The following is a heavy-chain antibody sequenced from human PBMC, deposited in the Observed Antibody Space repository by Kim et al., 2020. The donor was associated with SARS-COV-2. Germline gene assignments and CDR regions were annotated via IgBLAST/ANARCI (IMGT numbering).Heavy chain of an antibody. CDR2: IYYSGST. D-gene: IGHD6-13*01. V-gene: IGHV4-59*01. J-gene: IGHJ4*02. CDR1: GGSISSYY. CDR3: ATVGGSSLVDY. Sequence: SETLSLTCSVSGGSISSYYWSWIRQPPGKGLEWIGYIYYSGSTNYNPSLKSRVTISIDTSKNQFSLKVTSVTAADTAVYYCATVGGSSLVDYWGQVTLFT.